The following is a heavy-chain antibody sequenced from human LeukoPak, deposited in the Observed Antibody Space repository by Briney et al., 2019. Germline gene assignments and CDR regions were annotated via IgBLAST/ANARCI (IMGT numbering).Heavy chain of an antibody. CDR2: INHSGST. CDR1: GGSFSGYY. Sequence: SETLSLTCAAYGGSFSGYYWSWIRQPPGKGLEWIGEINHSGSTNYNPSLKSRVAISVDTSKNQFSLKLSSVTAADTAVYYCARRKLYYYYYYMDVWGKGTTVTVSS. J-gene: IGHJ6*03. CDR3: ARRKLYYYYYYMDV. V-gene: IGHV4-34*01. D-gene: IGHD1-26*01.